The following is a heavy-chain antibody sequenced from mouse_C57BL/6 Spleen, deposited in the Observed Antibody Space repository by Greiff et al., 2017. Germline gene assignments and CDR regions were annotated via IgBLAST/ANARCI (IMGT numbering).Heavy chain of an antibody. J-gene: IGHJ4*01. D-gene: IGHD2-3*01. Sequence: LQQSGAELVRPGTSVKVSCKASGYAFTNYLIEWVKQRPGQGLEWIGVINPGSGGTNYNEKFKGKATLTADKSSSTAYMQLSSLTSEDSAVYFCARRGYDGYFRGDYWGQGTSVTVSS. V-gene: IGHV1-54*01. CDR3: ARRGYDGYFRGDY. CDR2: INPGSGGT. CDR1: GYAFTNYL.